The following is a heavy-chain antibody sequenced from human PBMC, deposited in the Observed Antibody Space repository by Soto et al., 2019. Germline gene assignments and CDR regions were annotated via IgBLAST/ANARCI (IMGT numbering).Heavy chain of an antibody. Sequence: ASVKVSCKVSGYTLTELSMHWVRQAPGKGLEWMGGFDPEDGETIYAQKFQGRVTMTEDTSTDTAYMELSSLRSEDTAVYYCATAYCSSTSYYFDYWGQGTLVTVSS. J-gene: IGHJ4*01. D-gene: IGHD2-2*01. CDR2: FDPEDGET. CDR3: ATAYCSSTSYYFDY. CDR1: GYTLTELS. V-gene: IGHV1-24*01.